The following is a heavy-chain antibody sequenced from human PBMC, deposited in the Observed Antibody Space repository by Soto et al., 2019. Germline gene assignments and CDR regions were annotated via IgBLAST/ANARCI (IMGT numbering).Heavy chain of an antibody. Sequence: PSETLSLTCTVSGGSISSYYWSWIRQPAGKGLEWIGRIYSSGSTNYNPSLKSRVTMSVDTSKNQFSLKLSSVTAADTAVYYCARDFCPVPTCYNLWGQGVLVTVSS. V-gene: IGHV4-4*07. D-gene: IGHD2-2*02. J-gene: IGHJ4*02. CDR1: GGSISSYY. CDR3: ARDFCPVPTCYNL. CDR2: IYSSGST.